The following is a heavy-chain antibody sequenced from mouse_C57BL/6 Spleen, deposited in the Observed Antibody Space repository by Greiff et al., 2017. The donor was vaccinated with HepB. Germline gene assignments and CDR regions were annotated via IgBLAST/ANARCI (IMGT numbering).Heavy chain of an antibody. V-gene: IGHV1-61*01. CDR3: ARSGDYGAMDY. CDR2: IYPSDSET. Sequence: QVQLQQPGAELVRPGSSVKLSCKASGYTFTSYWMDWVKQRPGQGLEWIGNIYPSDSETHYNQKFKDKATLTVDKSSSTAYMQLSSLTSEDSAVYYCARSGDYGAMDYWGQGTSVTVSS. D-gene: IGHD3-1*01. J-gene: IGHJ4*01. CDR1: GYTFTSYW.